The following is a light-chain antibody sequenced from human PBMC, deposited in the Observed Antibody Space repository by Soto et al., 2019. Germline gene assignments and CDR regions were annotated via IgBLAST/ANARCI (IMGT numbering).Light chain of an antibody. CDR3: CSYAGSSSPYV. V-gene: IGLV2-23*02. CDR1: SSDVGSYPL. Sequence: QSVLPQPASGSGSPGQAITISCTRTSSDVGSYPLVSWYQQHPGEAPKLLIFEVFRRPSGVSNRFSGSKSGNTASLTISGLQAEDEAEYYCCSYAGSSSPYVFGTGTKVTVL. J-gene: IGLJ1*01. CDR2: EVF.